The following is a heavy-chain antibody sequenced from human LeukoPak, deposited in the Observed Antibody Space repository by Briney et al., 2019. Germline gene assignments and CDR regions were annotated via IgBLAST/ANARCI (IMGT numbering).Heavy chain of an antibody. CDR3: ARAPLGSDAFDI. CDR1: GGSTSSGDYY. D-gene: IGHD3-16*02. J-gene: IGHJ3*02. CDR2: IYYSGST. Sequence: SQTLSLTCTVSGGSTSSGDYYWSWIRQPSGKGLEWIGYIYYSGSTYYNPSLKSRVTISVDTSKNQFSLKLSSVTAADTAVYYCARAPLGSDAFDIWGQGTMVTVSS. V-gene: IGHV4-30-4*08.